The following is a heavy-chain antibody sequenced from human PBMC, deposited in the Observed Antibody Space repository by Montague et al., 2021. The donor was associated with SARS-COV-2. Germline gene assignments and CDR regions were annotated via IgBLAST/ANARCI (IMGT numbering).Heavy chain of an antibody. D-gene: IGHD3-10*01. J-gene: IGHJ4*02. Sequence: SETLSLTCTVSGGSVSTYYWSWLRQPPGKGLEWIGSIYYSGSTYYNPSLKSRVTISVDTSKNQFSLKLSSVAAADTAVYYCARREDYYGSGSYPNWGQGTLVTVSS. CDR1: GGSVSTYY. CDR3: ARREDYYGSGSYPN. V-gene: IGHV4-59*05. CDR2: IYYSGST.